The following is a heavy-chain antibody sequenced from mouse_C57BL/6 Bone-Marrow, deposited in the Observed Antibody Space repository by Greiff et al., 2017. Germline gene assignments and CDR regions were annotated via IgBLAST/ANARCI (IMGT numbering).Heavy chain of an antibody. CDR2: IDPSDSYT. D-gene: IGHD1-1*01. CDR1: GYAFTSYW. J-gene: IGHJ3*01. V-gene: IGHV1-69*01. CDR3: ARDGSSYDWFAY. Sequence: VQLQQPGAELVMPGASVKLSCKASGYAFTSYWMQWVKQRPGQGLEWIGEIDPSDSYTNYNQKFKGKSTLTVDKSSSTAYMQLSSLTSEDSAVYYCARDGSSYDWFAYWGQGTLVTVSA.